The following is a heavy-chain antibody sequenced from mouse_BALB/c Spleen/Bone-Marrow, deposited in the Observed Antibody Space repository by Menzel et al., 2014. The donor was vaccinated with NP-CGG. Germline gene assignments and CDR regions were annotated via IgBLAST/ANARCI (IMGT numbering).Heavy chain of an antibody. D-gene: IGHD1-1*01. V-gene: IGHV1-18*01. CDR2: INPNNGSS. CDR1: GYTFTEYT. Sequence: VQLKESGPELVKPGASVKISCKTSGYTFTEYTMHWVKQSHGKSLEWIGGINPNNGSSSYNQKFKGKATLTVDKSSSTAYTELRSLSSEDSAVYYCARRYGSSYNYWYFDVWGAGTTVTVSS. CDR3: ARRYGSSYNYWYFDV. J-gene: IGHJ1*01.